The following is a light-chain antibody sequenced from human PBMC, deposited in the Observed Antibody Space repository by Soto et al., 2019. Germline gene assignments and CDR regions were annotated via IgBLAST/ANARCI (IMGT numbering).Light chain of an antibody. CDR1: QSISKY. CDR2: GTS. J-gene: IGKJ4*01. V-gene: IGKV1-39*01. Sequence: DIQMTQSPSSLSASVGVRVTLTCRASQSISKYLNWYQVKSGKGPKLLIYGTSTLQSGVLSRFSGSGSGTHFTLTISNLQPEDFAVYYCQQGYSPLLTFGGGTRVEIK. CDR3: QQGYSPLLT.